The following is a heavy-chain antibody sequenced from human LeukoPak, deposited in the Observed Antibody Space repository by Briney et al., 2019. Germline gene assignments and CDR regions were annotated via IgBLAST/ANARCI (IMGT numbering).Heavy chain of an antibody. Sequence: GGSLRLSCVASGFTFSNYAMSWVRQALGKGLEWVSILSSSGGATYYADSVKGRFTISRDNSKNTLYLQMNSLRAEDTAVYYCAKEAELLCFDYWGQGTLVTVSS. J-gene: IGHJ4*02. CDR1: GFTFSNYA. CDR2: LSSSGGAT. CDR3: AKEAELLCFDY. D-gene: IGHD1-26*01. V-gene: IGHV3-23*01.